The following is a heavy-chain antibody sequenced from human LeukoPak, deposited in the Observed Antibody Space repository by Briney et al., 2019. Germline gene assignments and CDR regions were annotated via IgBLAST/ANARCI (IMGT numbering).Heavy chain of an antibody. V-gene: IGHV4-61*02. J-gene: IGHJ4*02. CDR1: GGSISSGSYY. Sequence: PSETLSLTCTVSGGSISSGSYYWSWIRQPAGKGLEWIGRIYTSRTTNYNPSLKSRLTISVDTSKNQFSLQLSSVTAADTAVYYCARDASSVPPDFGYYGAYYFDYWGQGTLVTVSS. CDR3: ARDASSVPPDFGYYGAYYFDY. D-gene: IGHD3-10*01. CDR2: IYTSRTT.